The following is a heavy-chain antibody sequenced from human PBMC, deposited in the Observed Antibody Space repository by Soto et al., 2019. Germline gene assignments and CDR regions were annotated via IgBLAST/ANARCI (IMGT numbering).Heavy chain of an antibody. CDR1: GGSISSYY. D-gene: IGHD3-22*01. J-gene: IGHJ5*02. CDR3: AREGAYYYDSSGYYHTRGWFDP. V-gene: IGHV4-4*07. CDR2: IYTSGST. Sequence: SETLSLTCTVSGGSISSYYWSWIRQPAGKGLEWIGRIYTSGSTNYNPSLKSRVTMSVDTSKNQFSLKLSSVTAADTAVYYCAREGAYYYDSSGYYHTRGWFDPWGQGTLVTVSS.